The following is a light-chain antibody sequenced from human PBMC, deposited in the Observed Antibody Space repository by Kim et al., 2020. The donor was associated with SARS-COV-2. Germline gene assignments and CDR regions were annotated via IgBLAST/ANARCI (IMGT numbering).Light chain of an antibody. CDR2: DAV. Sequence: EIVLTQSPGTLSLSPGERVSLFCWASERLRNTYLAWYQQKPGQAPRLLIYDAVRRAAGIPDRFSGSGSGTGFSLTISRLEPEDFAVYYCQQYGDSPTFGGGTKVDIK. CDR1: ERLRNTY. J-gene: IGKJ4*01. V-gene: IGKV3-20*01. CDR3: QQYGDSPT.